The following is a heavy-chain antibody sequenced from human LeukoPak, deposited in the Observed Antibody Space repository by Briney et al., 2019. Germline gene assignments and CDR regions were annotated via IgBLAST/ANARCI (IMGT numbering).Heavy chain of an antibody. D-gene: IGHD3-22*01. CDR1: GFTFSSYA. J-gene: IGHJ4*02. CDR3: ARDSSGYAESDS. CDR2: MSGSGGST. V-gene: IGHV3-23*01. Sequence: GGSLRLSCAASGFTFSSYAMSWVRQAPGKGLEWVSAMSGSGGSTYYADSVKGCFTISRDNSKSTVYLQMNSLRAEDTAIYYCARDSSGYAESDSWGQGALVTVSS.